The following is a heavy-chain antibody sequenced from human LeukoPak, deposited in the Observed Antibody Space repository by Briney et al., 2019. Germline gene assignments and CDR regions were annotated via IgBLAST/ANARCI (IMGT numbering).Heavy chain of an antibody. CDR1: GFTFSSHA. Sequence: GGSLRLSCGASGFTFSSHAMTWVRQAPGKGLEWVSAISISGDTTYYADAVKGRFTVSRDNSKNTLFLQMNSLRAEDTAVYYCAKDGGLWVSAHWGDSWGRGTLVTVSS. V-gene: IGHV3-23*01. D-gene: IGHD7-27*01. J-gene: IGHJ4*02. CDR2: ISISGDTT. CDR3: AKDGGLWVSAHWGDS.